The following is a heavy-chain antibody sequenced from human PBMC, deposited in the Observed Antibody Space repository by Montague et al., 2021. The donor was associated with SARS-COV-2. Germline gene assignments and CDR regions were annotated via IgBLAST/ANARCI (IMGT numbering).Heavy chain of an antibody. CDR2: MSYSGSA. CDR1: GATISSDY. D-gene: IGHD3-22*01. V-gene: IGHV4-59*01. J-gene: IGHJ3*01. Sequence: SETLSLTCSVSGATISSDYWGWIRQSPGKGLEWIGYMSYSGSATYNPSLESRVAISRDTSKNQFSLTLIPATAADTVIYYCARTSDPSNFDSTGYYGAFDVWGQGTTVIVSS. CDR3: ARTSDPSNFDSTGYYGAFDV.